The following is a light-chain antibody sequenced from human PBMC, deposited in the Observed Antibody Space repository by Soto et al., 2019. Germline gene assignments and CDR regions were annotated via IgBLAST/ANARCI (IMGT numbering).Light chain of an antibody. CDR1: QSVSSSY. CDR3: QQYGSSSWT. J-gene: IGKJ1*01. V-gene: IGKV3-20*01. CDR2: GAS. Sequence: DIVLTHAPVTLSXXXXXXXXXXXRTSQSVSSSYLAWYQQQPGQAPRLLIYGASSRATGIPDRFSGSGSGTDFTLTISRLEPEDFAVYYCQQYGSSSWTFGQGTKVDI.